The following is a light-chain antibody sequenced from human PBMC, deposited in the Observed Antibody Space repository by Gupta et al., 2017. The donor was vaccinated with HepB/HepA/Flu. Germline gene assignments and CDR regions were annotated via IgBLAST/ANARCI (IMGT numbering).Light chain of an antibody. V-gene: IGKV1-39*01. CDR1: QSVTTY. CDR3: QQSVSSPYT. CDR2: AAS. J-gene: IGKJ2*01. Sequence: DIQMTQSPSSLSASVGDRVTVTCRASQSVTTYLNWYQQKPGKAPNLLIYAASRLQSGVPSRFSGSGSGTXFTLTIXRLQPEDFATYYCQQSVSSPYTFGXGT.